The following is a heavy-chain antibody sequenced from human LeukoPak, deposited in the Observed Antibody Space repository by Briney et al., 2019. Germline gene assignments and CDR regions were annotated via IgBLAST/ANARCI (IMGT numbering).Heavy chain of an antibody. J-gene: IGHJ4*02. CDR3: ARPYYDFWSGYHHFDH. CDR2: ISSSSSTI. CDR1: GFTFGDYY. V-gene: IGHV3-11*04. Sequence: PGGSLRLSCAASGFTFGDYYMSWIRQAPGKGLEWVSYISSSSSTIYYADSVKGRFTISRDNAKNSLYLQMNSLTAEDTAVYYCARPYYDFWSGYHHFDHWGKGTLVTVSS. D-gene: IGHD3-3*01.